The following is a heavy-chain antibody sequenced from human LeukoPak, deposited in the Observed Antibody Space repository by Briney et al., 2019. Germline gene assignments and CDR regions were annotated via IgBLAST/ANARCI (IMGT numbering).Heavy chain of an antibody. CDR3: VTGRYSYGWYDH. J-gene: IGHJ5*02. V-gene: IGHV4-59*13. CDR2: MYYGGSP. CDR1: GGSISSFY. D-gene: IGHD1-26*01. Sequence: SETLSLTCTVSGGSISSFYWSWIRQPPGKGLEWIGYMYYGGSPNYNPSLKRRVITSLDTSKKQFSLKLNSVTPADTAVYYCVTGRYSYGWYDHWGQGILVIVFS.